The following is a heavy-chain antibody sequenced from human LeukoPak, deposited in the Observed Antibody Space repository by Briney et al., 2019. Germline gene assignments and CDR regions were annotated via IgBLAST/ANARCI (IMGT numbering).Heavy chain of an antibody. Sequence: GGSLRLSCAASGFTFSSSWMHWVRQAPGKGLVWVSHINSDGSWTSYADSVKGRFTISKDNAKNTVYLQMNNLRAEDTAVYYCVSFYETYWGRGTLVTVS. CDR2: INSDGSWT. D-gene: IGHD2-2*01. V-gene: IGHV3-74*01. CDR1: GFTFSSSW. J-gene: IGHJ4*02. CDR3: VSFYETY.